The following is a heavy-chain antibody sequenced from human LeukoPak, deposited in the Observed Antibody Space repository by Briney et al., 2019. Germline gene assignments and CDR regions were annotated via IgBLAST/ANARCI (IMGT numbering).Heavy chain of an antibody. J-gene: IGHJ4*02. Sequence: ASVKVSCKASGYTFTSYGISWVRQAPGQVLEWMGWISAYNGNTNYAQKLQGRVTMTTDTSTSTAYMELRSLRSDDTAVYYCARDSLSDYGDYVSFDYWGQGTLVTVSS. V-gene: IGHV1-18*01. CDR2: ISAYNGNT. D-gene: IGHD4-17*01. CDR1: GYTFTSYG. CDR3: ARDSLSDYGDYVSFDY.